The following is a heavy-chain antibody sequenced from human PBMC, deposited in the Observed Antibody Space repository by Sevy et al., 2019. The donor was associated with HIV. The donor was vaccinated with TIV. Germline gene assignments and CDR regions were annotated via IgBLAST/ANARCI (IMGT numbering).Heavy chain of an antibody. D-gene: IGHD3-22*01. V-gene: IGHV2-5*01. CDR2: IYWNDDK. Sequence: SGPTLVNPTQTLTLTCTFSGFSLSTSGVGVGWIRQPPGKALEWLALIYWNDDKRYSPSLKSRLTITKETSKNQVVLTMTNMDPVDTATYYCALTYYYDSSGYPFDYWGQGTLVTVSS. J-gene: IGHJ4*02. CDR3: ALTYYYDSSGYPFDY. CDR1: GFSLSTSGVG.